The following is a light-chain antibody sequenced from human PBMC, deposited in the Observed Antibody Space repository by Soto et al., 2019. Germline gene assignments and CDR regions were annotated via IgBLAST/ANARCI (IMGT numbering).Light chain of an antibody. CDR3: SSHGGSNNPFV. J-gene: IGLJ1*01. Sequence: QSALTQAPSASGSPGQAVASSCTGTISDIGGYNFVSWYQQHPGKAPKLMSYEVTKRPSGVPDRFSGSKSGNTATLIVSGLQAEDEADYYCSSHGGSNNPFVFGTGTKLTFL. V-gene: IGLV2-8*01. CDR2: EVT. CDR1: ISDIGGYNF.